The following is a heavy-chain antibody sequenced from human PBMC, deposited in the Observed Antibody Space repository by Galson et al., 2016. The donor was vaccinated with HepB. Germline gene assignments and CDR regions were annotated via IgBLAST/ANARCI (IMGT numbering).Heavy chain of an antibody. CDR1: GGSISSYY. V-gene: IGHV4-59*01. Sequence: SETLSLTCTVSGGSISSYYWSWIRQPPGKGLEWIGYFYYSGSTNYNPSLKSRVTISVDTSKNQFSLKLSSVTAADTAVYYCARVIGYCSNTSVCYYYGMDVWGQGTTVTVSS. CDR2: FYYSGST. J-gene: IGHJ6*02. D-gene: IGHD2-2*03. CDR3: ARVIGYCSNTSVCYYYGMDV.